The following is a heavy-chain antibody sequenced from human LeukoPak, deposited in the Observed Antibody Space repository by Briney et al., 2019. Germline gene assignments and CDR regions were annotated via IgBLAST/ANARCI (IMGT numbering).Heavy chain of an antibody. D-gene: IGHD5-18*01. CDR1: GFTFSSYS. J-gene: IGHJ4*02. Sequence: PGGSLRLSCTASGFTFSSYSLNWVRQAPGKGLEWVGFIRSKAYGGTTEYAASVKGRFTISRDDSKSIAYLQMNSLKTEDTAVYYCTRDLGYLNSFDYWGQGTLVTVSS. CDR2: IRSKAYGGTT. V-gene: IGHV3-49*04. CDR3: TRDLGYLNSFDY.